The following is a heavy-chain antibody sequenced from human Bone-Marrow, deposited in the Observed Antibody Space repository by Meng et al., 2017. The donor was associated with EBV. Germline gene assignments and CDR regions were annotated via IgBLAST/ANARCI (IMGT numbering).Heavy chain of an antibody. V-gene: IGHV4-39*07. Sequence: QLQLQESGPGRVQPSESLSVTCTVSGGSISGNNYYWGWIRQPPGKGLEWIGSIHYTGSTYYYPSLKSRVTISGDTSKRQFSLKLSSVTAADTAVYYCARADVDTSMVNPKLSFDYWGQGTLVTVSS. CDR3: ARADVDTSMVNPKLSFDY. CDR2: IHYTGST. J-gene: IGHJ4*02. D-gene: IGHD5-18*01. CDR1: GGSISGNNYY.